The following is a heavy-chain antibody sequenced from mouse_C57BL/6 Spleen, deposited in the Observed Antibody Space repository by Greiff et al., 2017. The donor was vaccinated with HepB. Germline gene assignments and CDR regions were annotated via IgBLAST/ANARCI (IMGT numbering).Heavy chain of an antibody. CDR2: IYPRDGST. D-gene: IGHD1-1*01. V-gene: IGHV1-85*01. J-gene: IGHJ3*01. CDR3: AREGDYYGTPFAY. Sequence: VKLMESGPELVKPGASVKLSCKASGYTFTSYDINWVKQRPGQGLEWIGWIYPRDGSTKYNEKFKGKATLTVDTSSSTAYMELHSLTSEDSAVYFCAREGDYYGTPFAYWGQGTLVTVSA. CDR1: GYTFTSYD.